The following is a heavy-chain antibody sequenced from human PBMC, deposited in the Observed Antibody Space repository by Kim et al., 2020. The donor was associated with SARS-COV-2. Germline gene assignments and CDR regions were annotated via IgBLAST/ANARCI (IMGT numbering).Heavy chain of an antibody. Sequence: GGSLRLSCAASGFTFSSYSMNWVRQAPGKGLEWVSSITRSSSYMYYADSVRGRFTISRDNAKNSLYLQMNSLRVDDTAVYYCARERGEQLTDYWGQGTLVTVSS. J-gene: IGHJ4*02. CDR1: GFTFSSYS. CDR2: ITRSSSYM. CDR3: ARERGEQLTDY. D-gene: IGHD6-13*01. V-gene: IGHV3-21*04.